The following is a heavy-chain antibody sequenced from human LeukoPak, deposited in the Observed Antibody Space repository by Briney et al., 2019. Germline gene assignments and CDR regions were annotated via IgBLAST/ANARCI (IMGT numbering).Heavy chain of an antibody. CDR2: ISGSGGST. J-gene: IGHJ3*02. Sequence: GGSLRLSCAASRFTFSSYAMSWVRQAPGRGLEWVSAISGSGGSTYYADSVKGRFTISRANSKNTLYLQMNSLRAGDTAVYYCAKAHSGSYPGAFDIWGQGTMVTVSS. D-gene: IGHD1-26*01. CDR1: RFTFSSYA. V-gene: IGHV3-23*01. CDR3: AKAHSGSYPGAFDI.